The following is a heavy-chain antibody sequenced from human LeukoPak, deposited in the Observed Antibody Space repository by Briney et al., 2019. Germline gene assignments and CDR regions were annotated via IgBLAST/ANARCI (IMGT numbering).Heavy chain of an antibody. CDR1: GGSFSGYY. J-gene: IGHJ5*02. Sequence: SETLSLTCAVYGGSFSGYYWSWIRQSPGKGLEWIGEINHSGSTNYNPSLKSRVTISVDTSKNQFSLKLSSVTAADTAVYYCGGWLYEITGNWFDPWGQGTLVTVSS. CDR2: INHSGST. CDR3: GGWLYEITGNWFDP. V-gene: IGHV4-34*01. D-gene: IGHD6-19*01.